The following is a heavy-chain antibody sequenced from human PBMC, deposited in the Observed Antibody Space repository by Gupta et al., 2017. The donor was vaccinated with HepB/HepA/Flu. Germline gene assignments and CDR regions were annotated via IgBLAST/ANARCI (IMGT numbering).Heavy chain of an antibody. D-gene: IGHD3-16*02. CDR1: GFTFSSYG. V-gene: IGHV3-30*18. CDR2: ISYDGSNK. J-gene: IGHJ4*01. CDR3: AKSTFGGVIVISPFDY. Sequence: QVQLVESGGGVVQPGRSLRLSCSASGFTFSSYGMHCVRLAPGKGLEWVAVISYDGSNKYYADSVKGRFTISRDNSKNTLYLQMNSLRAEDTAVYYCAKSTFGGVIVISPFDYWGHGTLVTVSS.